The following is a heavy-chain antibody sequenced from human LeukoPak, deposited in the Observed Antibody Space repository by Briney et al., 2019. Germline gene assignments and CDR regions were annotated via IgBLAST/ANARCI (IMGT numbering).Heavy chain of an antibody. CDR3: ASSIVATITSFDY. J-gene: IGHJ4*02. V-gene: IGHV4-59*08. CDR1: GGSISPYY. Sequence: PSETLSLTCTVSGGSISPYYWSWIRQPPGEGLEWIGYIYSSANTNYNPSLKGRVTMSVDTSKNQFFLTLSSVTAADTAVYYCASSIVATITSFDYWGQGTLVTVSS. CDR2: IYSSANT. D-gene: IGHD5-12*01.